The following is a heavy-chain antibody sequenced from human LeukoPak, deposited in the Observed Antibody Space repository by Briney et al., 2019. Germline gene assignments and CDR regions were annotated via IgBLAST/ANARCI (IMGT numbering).Heavy chain of an antibody. CDR2: INHSGST. CDR3: ARTSVDTAMVYYYYYYMDV. V-gene: IGHV4-34*01. D-gene: IGHD5-18*01. J-gene: IGHJ6*03. Sequence: SETLSLTCAVYGGSFSGYYWSWIRQPPGKGLEWIGEINHSGSTNYNPSLKSRVTISVDTSKNQFSLKLSSVTAADTAVYYCARTSVDTAMVYYYYYYMDVWGKGTTVTVSS. CDR1: GGSFSGYY.